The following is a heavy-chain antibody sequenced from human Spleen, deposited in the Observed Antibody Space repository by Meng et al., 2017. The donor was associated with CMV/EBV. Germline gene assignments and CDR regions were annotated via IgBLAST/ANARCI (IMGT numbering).Heavy chain of an antibody. CDR3: GRDYDFWSDFPGY. Sequence: RTIGHTFDKYYCHWVRQAPGQVLEWMGSISPATGTTTYAQRFQGRLTMTRDTSTATVYMEMRSLRSEDTAVYYCGRDYDFWSDFPGYWGQGTLVTVSS. J-gene: IGHJ4*02. CDR2: ISPATGTT. V-gene: IGHV1-46*02. D-gene: IGHD3-3*01. CDR1: GHTFDKYY.